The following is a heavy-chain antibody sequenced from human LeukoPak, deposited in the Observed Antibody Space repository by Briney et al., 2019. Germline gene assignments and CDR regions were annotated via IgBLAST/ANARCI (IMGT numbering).Heavy chain of an antibody. D-gene: IGHD1-7*01. CDR1: GGSFNGYY. CDR3: ARVYNWNYDYYYYGMDV. J-gene: IGHJ6*02. CDR2: INHSGST. V-gene: IGHV4-34*01. Sequence: SETLSLTCAVYGGSFNGYYWSWIRQPPGKGLEWIGEINHSGSTNYNPSLKSRVTISVDTSKNQFSLKLSSVTAADTAVYYCARVYNWNYDYYYYGMDVWGQGTTVTVSS.